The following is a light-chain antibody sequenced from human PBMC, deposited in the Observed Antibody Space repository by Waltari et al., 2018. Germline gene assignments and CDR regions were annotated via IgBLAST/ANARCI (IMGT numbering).Light chain of an antibody. V-gene: IGKV3-20*01. CDR2: GAS. CDR1: QSVSSNH. CDR3: QQFGSSVT. J-gene: IGKJ4*01. Sequence: EIVLTQSPGTLALSPGEGATLSCRASQSVSSNHLAWYQQNPGQAPRLVIYGASRRAPGIPDRFSGGGSGTDFTLTISRLEPEDSAVYYCQQFGSSVTFGGGTKVEIK.